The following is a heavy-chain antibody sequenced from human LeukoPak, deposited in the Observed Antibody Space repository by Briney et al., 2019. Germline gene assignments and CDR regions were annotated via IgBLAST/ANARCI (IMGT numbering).Heavy chain of an antibody. V-gene: IGHV4-61*01. Sequence: SETLSLTCTVSGYSISSGSYYWSWIRQPPGKGLEWIGYIYYSGSTYYNPSLRSRVTISVDTSKNQFSLKLSSVTAADTAVYYCARAGIDYGDYHYYYYMDVWGKGTTVTISS. D-gene: IGHD4-17*01. CDR3: ARAGIDYGDYHYYYYMDV. CDR1: GYSISSGSYY. CDR2: IYYSGST. J-gene: IGHJ6*03.